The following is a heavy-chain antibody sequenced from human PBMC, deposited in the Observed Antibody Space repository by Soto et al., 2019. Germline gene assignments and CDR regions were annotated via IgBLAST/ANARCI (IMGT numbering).Heavy chain of an antibody. CDR1: GFTFSSYA. CDR2: ISGSGGST. V-gene: IGHV3-23*01. CDR3: AKCDLGFGVVIEQRVQLMDV. Sequence: GWSLRLSCAASGFTFSSYAMSWVRQAPGKGLEWVSAISGSGGSTYYADSVKGRFTISRDNSKNTLYLQMNSLRAEDTAVYYCAKCDLGFGVVIEQRVQLMDVWGKGTTVTVSS. J-gene: IGHJ6*03. D-gene: IGHD3-3*01.